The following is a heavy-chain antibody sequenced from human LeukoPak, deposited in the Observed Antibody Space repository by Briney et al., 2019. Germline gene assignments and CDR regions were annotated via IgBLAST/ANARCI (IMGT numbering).Heavy chain of an antibody. CDR1: GGSISSSYYY. Sequence: SETLSLTCTVSGGSISSSYYYWGWIRQPPGKGLEWIGSIYYSGSTYYNPSLKSRVTISVDTSKNQFSLKLRSVTAADTAVYYCARGQILWWPNDAFDIWGQGTMVTVSS. J-gene: IGHJ3*02. CDR3: ARGQILWWPNDAFDI. CDR2: IYYSGST. V-gene: IGHV4-39*01. D-gene: IGHD2-21*01.